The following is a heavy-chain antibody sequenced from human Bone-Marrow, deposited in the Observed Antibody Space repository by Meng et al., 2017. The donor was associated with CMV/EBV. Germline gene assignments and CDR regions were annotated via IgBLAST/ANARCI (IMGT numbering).Heavy chain of an antibody. CDR3: ARDLPAAIRTDYYYYYYGMDV. D-gene: IGHD2-2*02. V-gene: IGHV1-2*02. Sequence: ASVKVSCKASGYTFTSYYMHWVRQAPGQGLEWMGWINPNIGGTNYAQKFQGRVTMTRDTSISTAYMELSSLRSDDTAVYYCARDLPAAIRTDYYYYYYGMDVWGQGTTVTVSS. CDR2: INPNIGGT. CDR1: GYTFTSYY. J-gene: IGHJ6*02.